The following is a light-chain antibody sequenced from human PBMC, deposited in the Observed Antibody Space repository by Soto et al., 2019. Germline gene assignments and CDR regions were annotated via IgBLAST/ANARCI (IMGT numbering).Light chain of an antibody. V-gene: IGLV2-11*01. CDR2: DVS. CDR1: SIDVGGYNY. J-gene: IGLJ1*01. CDR3: CSYAGSSYV. Sequence: VLTQPRSVSGSPGQSVTISCTGTSIDVGGYNYVSWYQQHPGKAPKLMIYDVSKRPSGVPDRLSGSKSGNTASLTISGLQAEDEADYYCCSYAGSSYVFGTGTKVTVL.